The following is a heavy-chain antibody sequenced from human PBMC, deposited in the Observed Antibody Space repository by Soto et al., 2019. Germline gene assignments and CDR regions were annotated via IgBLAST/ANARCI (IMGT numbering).Heavy chain of an antibody. J-gene: IGHJ3*02. CDR3: ARDGPSSLQWELLEAFDI. V-gene: IGHV1-69*06. Sequence: SVKVSCKASGGTFSSYAISWVRQAPGQGLEWMGGIIPIFGTANYAQKFQGRVTITADKSTSTAYMELRSLRSDDTAVYYCARDGPSSLQWELLEAFDIWGQGTMVTVSS. D-gene: IGHD1-26*01. CDR2: IIPIFGTA. CDR1: GGTFSSYA.